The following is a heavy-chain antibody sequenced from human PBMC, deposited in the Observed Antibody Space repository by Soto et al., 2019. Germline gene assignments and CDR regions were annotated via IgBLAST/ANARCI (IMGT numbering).Heavy chain of an antibody. J-gene: IGHJ5*02. Sequence: EVQLVQSGAEVKKPGESLKISCKASGYNFANYWIGWVRQMPGRGLEWMGVIYPGASDIRYSPSFQGQVTISADKSITTAYLQWSSLKASDTAMYYCALHGLYCDSTRCYGDDTWSDPWGQGTLVTVSS. V-gene: IGHV5-51*01. CDR3: ALHGLYCDSTRCYGDDTWSDP. D-gene: IGHD2-2*01. CDR1: GYNFANYW. CDR2: IYPGASDI.